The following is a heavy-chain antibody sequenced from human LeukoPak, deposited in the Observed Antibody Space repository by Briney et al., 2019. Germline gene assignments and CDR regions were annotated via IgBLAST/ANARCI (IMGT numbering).Heavy chain of an antibody. V-gene: IGHV4-61*02. CDR1: GGSISSGSYY. CDR2: IYTSGST. Sequence: SETLSLTCTVSGGSISSGSYYWSWIRQPAGKGLEWIGRIYTSGSTNYNPSLKSRVTISVDTSKNQFSLKLSSVTAADTAVYYCARGDMVRGVIHYMDVWGKGTTVTISS. J-gene: IGHJ6*03. D-gene: IGHD3-10*01. CDR3: ARGDMVRGVIHYMDV.